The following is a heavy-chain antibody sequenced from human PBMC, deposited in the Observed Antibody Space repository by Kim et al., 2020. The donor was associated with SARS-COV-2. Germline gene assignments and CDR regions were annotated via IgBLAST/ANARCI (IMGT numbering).Heavy chain of an antibody. CDR3: ARVPFTMVRGVIITAFDY. Sequence: ASVKVSCKASGYTFTSYGISWVRQAPGQGLEWMGWISAYNGNTNYAQKLQGRVTMTTDTSTSTAYMELRSLRSDDTAVYYCARVPFTMVRGVIITAFDYWGQGTLVTVSS. J-gene: IGHJ4*02. CDR1: GYTFTSYG. V-gene: IGHV1-18*01. CDR2: ISAYNGNT. D-gene: IGHD3-10*01.